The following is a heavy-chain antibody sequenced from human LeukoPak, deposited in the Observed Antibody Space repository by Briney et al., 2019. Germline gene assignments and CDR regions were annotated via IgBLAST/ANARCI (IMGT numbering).Heavy chain of an antibody. CDR2: INPNSGGT. V-gene: IGHV1-2*02. Sequence: ASVKVSCKASGYTFAGYYMHWVRQAPGQGLEWMGWINPNSGGTNYAQKFQGRVTMTRDTSISTAYMELSRLRSDDTAVYYCARIANIANSYFQHWGQGTLVTVSS. CDR3: ARIANIANSYFQH. J-gene: IGHJ1*01. D-gene: IGHD4/OR15-4a*01. CDR1: GYTFAGYY.